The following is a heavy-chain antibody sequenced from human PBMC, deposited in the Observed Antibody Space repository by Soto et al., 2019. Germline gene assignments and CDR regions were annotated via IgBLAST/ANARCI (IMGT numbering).Heavy chain of an antibody. CDR3: AKGRFDVVTISPFDH. D-gene: IGHD3-3*02. CDR1: GFAFSSFG. Sequence: GGSLRLSCAASGFAFSSFGMHWVRQAPGKGLEWVAAISYDGSEESYAGSVKGRATVSRDNSKNTVYLQMNRLRGDDSAIYYCAKGRFDVVTISPFDHWGQGTLVTVSS. J-gene: IGHJ4*01. V-gene: IGHV3-30*18. CDR2: ISYDGSEE.